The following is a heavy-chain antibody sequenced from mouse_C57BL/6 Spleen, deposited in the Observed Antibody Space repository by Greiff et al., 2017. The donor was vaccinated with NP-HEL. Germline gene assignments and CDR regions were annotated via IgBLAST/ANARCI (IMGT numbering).Heavy chain of an antibody. V-gene: IGHV1-55*01. CDR1: GYTFTSYW. D-gene: IGHD1-1*01. CDR3: ARDDYYGSSYGYFDV. CDR2: IYPGSGST. J-gene: IGHJ1*03. Sequence: QVQLKQSGAELVKPGASVKMSCKASGYTFTSYWITWVKQRPGQGLEWIGDIYPGSGSTNYTETFQSKATLTVDTSSSTAYMQLSSLTSEDSAVYYCARDDYYGSSYGYFDVWGTGTTVTVSS.